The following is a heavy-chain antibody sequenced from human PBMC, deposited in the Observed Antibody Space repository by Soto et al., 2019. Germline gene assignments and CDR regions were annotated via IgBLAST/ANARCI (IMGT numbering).Heavy chain of an antibody. D-gene: IGHD2-2*01. V-gene: IGHV3-7*05. CDR1: GFTFSSYA. CDR2: IKQDGREK. Sequence: PGGSLRLSCAASGFTFSSYAMHWVRQAPGKGLEWVANIKQDGREKYYVDSVKGRFTISRDNAKNSLYLQMTSLRAEDTAVYYCARASIRVVVPAAQPHNWFDPWGQGTLVTVSS. CDR3: ARASIRVVVPAAQPHNWFDP. J-gene: IGHJ5*02.